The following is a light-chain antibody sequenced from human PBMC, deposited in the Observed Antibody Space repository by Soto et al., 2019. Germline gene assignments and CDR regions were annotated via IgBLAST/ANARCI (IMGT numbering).Light chain of an antibody. V-gene: IGLV2-14*01. J-gene: IGLJ2*01. CDR2: DVS. Sequence: QSALTQPASVSRSPGQSITISCTGTSSDVGGYNYVSWYQQHPGKAPKLMIYDVSNRPSGVSNRFSGSKSGNTASLTISGLQAEDETDYYCSSYTTISPHVVFGGGTKLTVL. CDR3: SSYTTISPHVV. CDR1: SSDVGGYNY.